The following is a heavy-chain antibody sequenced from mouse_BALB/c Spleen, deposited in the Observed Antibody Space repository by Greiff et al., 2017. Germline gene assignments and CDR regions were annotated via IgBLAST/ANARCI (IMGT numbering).Heavy chain of an antibody. D-gene: IGHD6-5*01. Sequence: VQLQQSGAELVRPGTSVKVSCKASGYVFTIYLIEWVKQRPGQGLEWIGVINPGSGGTNYNEKFKGKATLTADKSSSTAYMQLSSLTSDDSAVYFCAREAYDYDAIDYWGQGTSVTVSS. CDR2: INPGSGGT. CDR3: AREAYDYDAIDY. V-gene: IGHV1-54*01. CDR1: GYVFTIYL. J-gene: IGHJ4*01.